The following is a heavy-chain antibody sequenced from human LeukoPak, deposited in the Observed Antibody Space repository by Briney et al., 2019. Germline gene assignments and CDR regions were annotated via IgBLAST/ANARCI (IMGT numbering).Heavy chain of an antibody. V-gene: IGHV4-39*07. J-gene: IGHJ4*02. CDR3: ARGFGELDSF. Sequence: PSETLSLTCTVSGGSISTSSYYWGWVRQPPGKGLEWIGNIFYSGSTYYSPSLKSRVTISLDTSRNQFSLKLSSVTAADTAVYYCARGFGELDSFWGQGTLVTVSS. CDR1: GGSISTSSYY. D-gene: IGHD3-10*01. CDR2: IFYSGST.